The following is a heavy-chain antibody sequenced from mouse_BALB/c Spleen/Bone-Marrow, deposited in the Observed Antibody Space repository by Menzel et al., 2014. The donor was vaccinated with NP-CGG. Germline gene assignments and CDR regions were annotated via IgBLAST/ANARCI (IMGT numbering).Heavy chain of an antibody. CDR3: ARELGRCYFDV. Sequence: QVQLQQSGAELVRPGTSVKVSCKASGYAFTNYLIEWVKQRPGQGLEWIGVINPGSGGTNYNEKFKGKATLTADKSSSTAYMQLSSLTSDDSAVYFCARELGRCYFDVWGAGTTVTVSS. CDR1: GYAFTNYL. CDR2: INPGSGGT. D-gene: IGHD4-1*01. V-gene: IGHV1-54*01. J-gene: IGHJ1*01.